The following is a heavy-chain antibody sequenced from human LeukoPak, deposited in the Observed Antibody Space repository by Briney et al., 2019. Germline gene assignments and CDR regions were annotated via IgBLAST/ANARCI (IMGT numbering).Heavy chain of an antibody. CDR3: ARENYFAGGGYGADF. CDR2: VHTSGES. Sequence: SETLSLTCTVSGGSISSNCWSWIRQPAGKGLEWIGRVHTSGESNYHPSLKTRVTMSADTSKSQFSLRLSSVTAADTAVYFCARENYFAGGGYGADFWGQGTLVTVSS. V-gene: IGHV4-4*07. CDR1: GGSISSNC. D-gene: IGHD3-22*01. J-gene: IGHJ4*02.